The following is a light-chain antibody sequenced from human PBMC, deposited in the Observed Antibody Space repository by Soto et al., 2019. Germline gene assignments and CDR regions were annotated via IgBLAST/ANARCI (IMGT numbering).Light chain of an antibody. CDR3: QQDFKLPIT. CDR1: QSVGSDY. CDR2: GAS. V-gene: IGKV3D-7*01. J-gene: IGKJ5*01. Sequence: EIVMTQSPATLSLSPGERATLSCRASQSVGSDYLSWYQQSPGQAPRLLIYGASTRATGIPARFSGSGSGTDFTLTVSSLQPEDFAIYYCQQDFKLPITFGQGTRLEIK.